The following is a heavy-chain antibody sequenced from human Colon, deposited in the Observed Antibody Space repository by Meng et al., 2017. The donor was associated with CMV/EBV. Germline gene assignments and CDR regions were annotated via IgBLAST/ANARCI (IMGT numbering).Heavy chain of an antibody. CDR3: ARDGAQGEDH. V-gene: IGHV3-21*01. CDR1: GCTFDSYI. J-gene: IGHJ4*02. CDR2: INSNSDYI. D-gene: IGHD2-21*01. Sequence: GAALKISCAASGCTFDSYIMNWVRQAPEKGLEWGSSINSNSDYINYADSVKGRFTVSRDNAKNSLDLQMNRLRPDGTGVYSCARDGAQGEDHWGQGTRVTVSS.